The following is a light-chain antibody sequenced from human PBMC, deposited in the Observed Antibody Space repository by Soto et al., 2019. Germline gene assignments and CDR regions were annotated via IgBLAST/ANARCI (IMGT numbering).Light chain of an antibody. Sequence: EIVLTQSPATLSLSPGERATLSCRASQSVSSSLAWYQQKPGQAPRLLIYDASNRATGIPARFSGSGSRTDFPLTISSLEPEDFAVYYCQQRYSWWTFGQGTKVEIK. CDR1: QSVSSS. J-gene: IGKJ1*01. CDR3: QQRYSWWT. CDR2: DAS. V-gene: IGKV3-11*01.